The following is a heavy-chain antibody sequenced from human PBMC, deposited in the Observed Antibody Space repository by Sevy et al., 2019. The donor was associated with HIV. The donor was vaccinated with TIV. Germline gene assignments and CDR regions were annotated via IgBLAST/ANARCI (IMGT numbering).Heavy chain of an antibody. CDR2: IKQDESER. V-gene: IGHV3-7*01. CDR1: GFSFSNYW. D-gene: IGHD3-10*01. J-gene: IGHJ4*02. Sequence: GGSLRLSCAASGFSFSNYWMHWVRQAPGKGLEWVANIKQDESERYYVASVKGRFTISRDNAKNSVYLGMNSLSPDDTAIYYCAKGNSGSFDYWGQGTLVTVSS. CDR3: AKGNSGSFDY.